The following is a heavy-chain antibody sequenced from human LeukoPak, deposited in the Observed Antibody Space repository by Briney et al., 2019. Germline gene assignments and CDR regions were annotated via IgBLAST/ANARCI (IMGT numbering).Heavy chain of an antibody. V-gene: IGHV3-30-3*01. CDR3: ASGVVVIKPYLDY. CDR2: ISYDGSNK. D-gene: IGHD3-22*01. Sequence: GGSLRLSCAASGFTFSSYAMHWVRQAPGKGLEWVAVISYDGSNKYYADSVKGRFTISRDNSKNTLYLQMNSLRAEDTAVYYCASGVVVIKPYLDYWGQGTLVTVSS. CDR1: GFTFSSYA. J-gene: IGHJ4*02.